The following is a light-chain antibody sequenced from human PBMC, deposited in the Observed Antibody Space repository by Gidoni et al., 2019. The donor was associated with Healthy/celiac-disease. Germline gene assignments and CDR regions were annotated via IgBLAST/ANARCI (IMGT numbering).Light chain of an antibody. Sequence: QSALTQPATVSGAPGQSITISSPGTSSDVGGYNYVAWYQQHPGKAPKLMIYEVRNRPSGVSNRFSGSKSGNTASLTISGLQAEDEADYYCSSYTSSSTPVVFGGGTKLTVL. J-gene: IGLJ2*01. CDR1: SSDVGGYNY. V-gene: IGLV2-14*01. CDR2: EVR. CDR3: SSYTSSSTPVV.